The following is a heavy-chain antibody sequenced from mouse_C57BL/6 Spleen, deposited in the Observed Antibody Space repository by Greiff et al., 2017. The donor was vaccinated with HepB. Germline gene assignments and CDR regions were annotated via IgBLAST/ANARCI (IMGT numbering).Heavy chain of an antibody. D-gene: IGHD1-1*01. CDR1: GYAFTNYL. CDR2: INPGSGGT. J-gene: IGHJ2*01. Sequence: QVQLQQSGAELVRPGTSVKVSCKASGYAFTNYLIEWVKQRPGQGLEWIGVINPGSGGTNYNEKFKGKATLTADKSSSTAYMQLSSLTSEDSAVYFCAREDYYGSREYYFDYWGQGTTLTVSS. CDR3: AREDYYGSREYYFDY. V-gene: IGHV1-54*01.